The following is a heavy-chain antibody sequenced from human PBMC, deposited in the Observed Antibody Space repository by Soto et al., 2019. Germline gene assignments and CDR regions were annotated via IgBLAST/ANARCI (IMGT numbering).Heavy chain of an antibody. V-gene: IGHV2-5*02. J-gene: IGHJ4*02. Sequence: QITLQESGPTLVKPTQTLTLTCTFSGFSLSTSGVGVGWIRQPPGKALELLALIYWDDDKRYSPSLKSRLTITKDTSKNQVVLTMTNMDPADTATYYCDHRRNPHYSSSTYSDYWGQGTLVTVSS. CDR1: GFSLSTSGVG. CDR3: DHRRNPHYSSSTYSDY. CDR2: IYWDDDK. D-gene: IGHD6-6*01.